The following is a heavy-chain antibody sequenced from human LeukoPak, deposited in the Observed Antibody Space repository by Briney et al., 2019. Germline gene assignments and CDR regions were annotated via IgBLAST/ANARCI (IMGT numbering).Heavy chain of an antibody. Sequence: PGGSLRLSCAASGFTFSDYYMSWIRQAPGKGLEWVSYISSSGSTIYYADSVKGRFTISRDNAKNSLYLQMNSLRAEDTAVYYCARDGDDYGDYRFLKGTNYWYFDLWGRGTLVTVSS. CDR3: ARDGDDYGDYRFLKGTNYWYFDL. V-gene: IGHV3-11*01. CDR1: GFTFSDYY. D-gene: IGHD4-17*01. J-gene: IGHJ2*01. CDR2: ISSSGSTI.